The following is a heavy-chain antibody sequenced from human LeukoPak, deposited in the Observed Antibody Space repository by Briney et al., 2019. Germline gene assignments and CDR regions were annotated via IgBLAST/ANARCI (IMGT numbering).Heavy chain of an antibody. V-gene: IGHV1-18*01. J-gene: IGHJ4*02. CDR2: ISAYEGNT. D-gene: IGHD2-2*01. CDR1: GYTFTRYG. CDR3: ARDNAIIPAEIADY. Sequence: ASVKVSCKTSGYTFTRYGISWVRQAPGQGLEWMGWISAYEGNTKYAQKVQGRVSMTTDTSTSTAYMELRSLRSDGTAVYYCARDNAIIPAEIADYWGQGTQVTVSS.